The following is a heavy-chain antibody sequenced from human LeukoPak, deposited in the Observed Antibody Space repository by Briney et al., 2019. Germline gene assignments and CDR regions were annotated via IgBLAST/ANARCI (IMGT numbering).Heavy chain of an antibody. Sequence: SETPSLTCTVSGGSISSYYWSWIRQPPGKGLEWIGYIYYSGSTNYNPSLKSRVTISVDTSKNQFSLKLSSVTAADTAVYYCARDFNYYDSILLFDYWGQGTLDTVSS. D-gene: IGHD3-22*01. CDR3: ARDFNYYDSILLFDY. CDR2: IYYSGST. V-gene: IGHV4-59*12. J-gene: IGHJ4*02. CDR1: GGSISSYY.